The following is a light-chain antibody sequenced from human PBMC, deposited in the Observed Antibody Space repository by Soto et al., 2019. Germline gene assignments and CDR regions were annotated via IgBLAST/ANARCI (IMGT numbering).Light chain of an antibody. V-gene: IGKV1-17*03. J-gene: IGKJ1*01. CDR3: LQHNGYPRT. CDR1: QDISND. CDR2: AAS. Sequence: DIQMTQSPSAMSASVGDRVTITCRASQDISNDLAWFQQKPGKGPKRLIYAASSLQSGVPSRFSGSGSGTEFTLTISSLQPEDFATYYCLQHNGYPRTFGQGTKVEIK.